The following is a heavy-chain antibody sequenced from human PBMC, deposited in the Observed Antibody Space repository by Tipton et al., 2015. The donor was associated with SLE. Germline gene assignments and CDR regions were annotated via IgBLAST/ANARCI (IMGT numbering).Heavy chain of an antibody. CDR2: IDPNGSPT. CDR3: ASLSAPSDY. Sequence: SLRLSCTASGFTFSSYWMHWVRQPPGKGLVWVSEIDPNGSPTNYADSVKDRSTISRDNAKNTLVLEMNSLRVDDTAVYYCASLSAPSDYWGQGALVTVSS. CDR1: GFTFSSYW. J-gene: IGHJ4*02. V-gene: IGHV3-74*01.